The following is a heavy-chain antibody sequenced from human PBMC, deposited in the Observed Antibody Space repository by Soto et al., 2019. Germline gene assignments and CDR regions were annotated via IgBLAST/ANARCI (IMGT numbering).Heavy chain of an antibody. CDR2: VHHSGTS. J-gene: IGHJ4*02. CDR3: GRANTSGSPIDS. D-gene: IGHD6-19*01. V-gene: IGHV4-4*02. CDR1: GGSVKSPNC. Sequence: QVQLQQSGPGLVKPSGTLSLTCAVSGGSVKSPNCWNWVRQPPEKGLEWIGEVHHSGTSNYSPSLKTRPTLSVDKSNNEVSMNLRSVTAADTAIYYCGRANTSGSPIDSWGQGILVTVSS.